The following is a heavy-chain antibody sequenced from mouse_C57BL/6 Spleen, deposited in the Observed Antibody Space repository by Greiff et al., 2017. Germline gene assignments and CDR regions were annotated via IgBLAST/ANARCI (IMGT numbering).Heavy chain of an antibody. J-gene: IGHJ1*03. D-gene: IGHD2-4*01. V-gene: IGHV14-3*01. CDR3: AIHDYDPHWYFEV. Sequence: VQLQQSVAELVRPGASVKLSCTASGFNIKNTYMHWVKQRPEQGLEWIGRIDPANGNTKYAPKFQGKATITSDTSYNTAYLQLSSLTSEDTAVYCCAIHDYDPHWYFEVWGTGTTVTVSS. CDR1: GFNIKNTY. CDR2: IDPANGNT.